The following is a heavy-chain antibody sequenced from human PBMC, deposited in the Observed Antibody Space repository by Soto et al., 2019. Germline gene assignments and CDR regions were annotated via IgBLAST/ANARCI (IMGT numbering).Heavy chain of an antibody. D-gene: IGHD2-21*02. Sequence: SETLSLTCTVSGDSIGGVGYWSWIRQFPGRGLEWIGCISSSGSTYYNPALNNRISLSLDTSQNQFSLKLLSVTAADAAIYYCARSGVTGIVIPSHWFDPWGQGTLVTVSS. CDR1: GDSIGGVGY. CDR3: ARSGVTGIVIPSHWFDP. CDR2: ISSSGST. J-gene: IGHJ5*02. V-gene: IGHV4-31*03.